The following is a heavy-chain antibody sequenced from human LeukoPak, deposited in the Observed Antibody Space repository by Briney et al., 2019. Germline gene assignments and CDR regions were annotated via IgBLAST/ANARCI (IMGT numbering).Heavy chain of an antibody. J-gene: IGHJ5*02. CDR1: GFTVTSNS. V-gene: IGHV3-53*01. Sequence: GGSLRLSCAASGFTVTSNSMNWGRQAPGKGLEWVSVISTGDEIHYAESVRGRFTISRDSSSNTLSLHMNSLRVEDTAIYYCATSQGPGNHWFDPWGQGTLVTVSS. CDR2: ISTGDEI. CDR3: ATSQGPGNHWFDP.